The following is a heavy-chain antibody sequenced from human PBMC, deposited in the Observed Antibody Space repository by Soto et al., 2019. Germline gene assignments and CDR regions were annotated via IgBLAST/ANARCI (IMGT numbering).Heavy chain of an antibody. CDR1: GFSLANDP. V-gene: IGHV3-48*02. CDR3: AKGPHTNVGWPYYFES. CDR2: SSPRGDTI. J-gene: IGHJ5*01. D-gene: IGHD6-19*01. Sequence: PGGSLRLSCVASGFSLANDPMNWVRQTPGKGLEWISYSSPRGDTIYYADSVEGRFTISRDNARNSLSLHMSSLRDEDSALYYCAKGPHTNVGWPYYFESWGQGVPLTVSS.